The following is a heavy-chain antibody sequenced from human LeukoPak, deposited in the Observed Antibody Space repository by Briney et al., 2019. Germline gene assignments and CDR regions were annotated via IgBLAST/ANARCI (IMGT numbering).Heavy chain of an antibody. Sequence: GGSLRLSCAASGFTFSSYAVNWVRQAPGKGLEWVSAITSSYIREHYADSVKGRFTISRDNSKNTLYLQLDSLRAEDTAVYYCARERRSFSLVRGVPAAFDYWGQGALVTVSS. D-gene: IGHD3-10*01. J-gene: IGHJ4*02. V-gene: IGHV3-23*05. CDR3: ARERRSFSLVRGVPAAFDY. CDR2: ITSSYIRE. CDR1: GFTFSSYA.